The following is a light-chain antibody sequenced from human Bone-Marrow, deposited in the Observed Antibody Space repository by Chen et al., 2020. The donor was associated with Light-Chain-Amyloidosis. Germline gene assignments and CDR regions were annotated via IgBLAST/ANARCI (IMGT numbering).Light chain of an antibody. V-gene: IGLV3-21*02. CDR1: NIGSTS. Sequence: SYVLTQPSSVSVAPGQTATIACGGNNIGSTSVHWYQQTPGQAPLLVVYDDSDRPSGIPERLSGSNSGNTATLTISRFEAGDEADYYCQVWDSSSDRPVFGGGTKLTVL. J-gene: IGLJ3*02. CDR3: QVWDSSSDRPV. CDR2: DDS.